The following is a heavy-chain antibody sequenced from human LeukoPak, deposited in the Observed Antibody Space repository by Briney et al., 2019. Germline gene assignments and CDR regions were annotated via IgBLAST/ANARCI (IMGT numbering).Heavy chain of an antibody. CDR3: AREHYYDSSGSQGFDP. J-gene: IGHJ5*02. Sequence: SETLSLTWTVSGGSISSYYWSWIRQPPGKGLEWIGYIYYSGSTNYNPSLKSRVTISVDTSKNQFSLKLSSVTAADTAVYYCAREHYYDSSGSQGFDPWGQGTLVTVSS. D-gene: IGHD3-22*01. V-gene: IGHV4-59*01. CDR1: GGSISSYY. CDR2: IYYSGST.